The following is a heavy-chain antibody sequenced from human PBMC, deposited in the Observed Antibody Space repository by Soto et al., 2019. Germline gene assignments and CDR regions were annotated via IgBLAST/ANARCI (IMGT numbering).Heavy chain of an antibody. J-gene: IGHJ4*02. CDR1: GDSVNSSAYY. Sequence: QLQLQESGPGLVKPSETLSLTCTVSGDSVNSSAYYWGWIRQTPGKGLEWIGSTFYSVTTYYNPSLESRVTISVDPSKNQFSLKLTSVTAADTAVYYCARHWGSDRPNWGQGSLVTVSS. CDR2: TFYSVTT. V-gene: IGHV4-39*01. CDR3: ARHWGSDRPN. D-gene: IGHD3-16*02.